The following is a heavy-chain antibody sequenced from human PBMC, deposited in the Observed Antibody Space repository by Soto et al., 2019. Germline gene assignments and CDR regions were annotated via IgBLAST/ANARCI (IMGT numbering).Heavy chain of an antibody. CDR2: IYYSGST. V-gene: IGHV4-59*01. CDR1: GGSISSYY. CDR3: ARDRGDYGEFDY. J-gene: IGHJ4*02. Sequence: SETLSLTCTVSGGSISSYYWSWIRQPPGKGLEWIGYIYYSGSTNYNPSLKSRVTISVDTSKNQFSLKLSSVTAADTAVYYCARDRGDYGEFDYWGQGTLVPVS. D-gene: IGHD4-17*01.